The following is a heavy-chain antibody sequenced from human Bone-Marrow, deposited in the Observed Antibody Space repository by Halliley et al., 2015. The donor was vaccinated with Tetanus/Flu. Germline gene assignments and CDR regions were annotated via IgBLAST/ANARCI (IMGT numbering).Heavy chain of an antibody. CDR1: GGTFSTDA. CDR3: ARDNPTIITGV. CDR2: IIPMSGTA. Sequence: QLVQSGAEVKKPGSSVKVSCKTSGGTFSTDAINWVRQAPGQGLEWMGGIIPMSGTADYAQKFQGRVTITADESTRTAYMELSSLRSEDTAVYYCARDNPTIITGVWGQGTLVTVSS. J-gene: IGHJ4*02. D-gene: IGHD2-2*01. V-gene: IGHV1-69*01.